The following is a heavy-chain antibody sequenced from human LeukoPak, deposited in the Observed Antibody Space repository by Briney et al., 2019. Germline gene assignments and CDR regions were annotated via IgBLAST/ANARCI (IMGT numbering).Heavy chain of an antibody. Sequence: SETLSLTCTVSGGSVSSGSFYWSWIRQPPGKGLDWIGYIDYSGSGNYNPSLKSRVTISVDTSKNQFSLKVSSVTAADTAVYYCARIPVGTGFESWGQGTLVTVSS. V-gene: IGHV4-61*01. D-gene: IGHD1-26*01. CDR3: ARIPVGTGFES. CDR1: GGSVSSGSFY. CDR2: IDYSGSG. J-gene: IGHJ4*02.